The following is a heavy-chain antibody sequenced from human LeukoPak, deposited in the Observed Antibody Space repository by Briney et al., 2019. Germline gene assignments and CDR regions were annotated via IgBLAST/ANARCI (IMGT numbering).Heavy chain of an antibody. Sequence: GGSLRLSCAASGFTFSNYAMSWVRQAPRKGPEWLSTFSASGANTYYADSVRGRFTISRDNSKDTLYLQVDGLRAEDTAFYYCARSPLSTLKSFDSWGQGTLVSVSS. V-gene: IGHV3-23*01. CDR1: GFTFSNYA. D-gene: IGHD3-16*01. CDR2: FSASGANT. CDR3: ARSPLSTLKSFDS. J-gene: IGHJ4*02.